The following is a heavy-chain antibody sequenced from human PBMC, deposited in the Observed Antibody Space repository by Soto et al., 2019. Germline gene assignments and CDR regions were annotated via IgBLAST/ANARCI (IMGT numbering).Heavy chain of an antibody. CDR2: ISGSGGST. J-gene: IGHJ4*02. D-gene: IGHD2-15*01. V-gene: IGHV3-23*01. CDR3: AKSPDGYSY. CDR1: GFTFSSYA. Sequence: PXXSLRLSCAASGFTFSSYAMRWVRQAPGKGLEWVSAISGSGGSTYYADSVKGRFTISRDNSKNTLYLQMNSLRAEDTAVYYCAKSPDGYSYWGQGTLVTVSS.